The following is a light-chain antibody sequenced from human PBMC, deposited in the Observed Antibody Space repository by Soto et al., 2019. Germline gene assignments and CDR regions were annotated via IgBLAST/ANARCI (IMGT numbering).Light chain of an antibody. CDR1: SSDVGAYNF. J-gene: IGLJ1*01. CDR3: TSYTRTSTLYV. V-gene: IGLV2-14*01. CDR2: EVS. Sequence: QSVLTQPASVSGSPGQSITISCTGTSSDVGAYNFASWYQQHPGKAPKLMIYEVSNRPSGVSNRFSGSKSGNTASLTISGLQAEDGADYYCTSYTRTSTLYVFGTGTKVTVL.